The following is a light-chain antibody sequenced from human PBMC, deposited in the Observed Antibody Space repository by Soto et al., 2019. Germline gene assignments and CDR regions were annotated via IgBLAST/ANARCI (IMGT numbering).Light chain of an antibody. V-gene: IGLV2-14*01. CDR3: SSYTSSSTPYV. J-gene: IGLJ1*01. CDR2: EVS. CDR1: SSDVGGHNY. Sequence: QSALTQPASVSGSPGQSITISCTGTSSDVGGHNYVSWYQHHPGKAPKLIIYEVSNWPSGVPIRFSGSKSRNTASLTISGLQAEDEADYYCSSYTSSSTPYVFGPGTKLTVL.